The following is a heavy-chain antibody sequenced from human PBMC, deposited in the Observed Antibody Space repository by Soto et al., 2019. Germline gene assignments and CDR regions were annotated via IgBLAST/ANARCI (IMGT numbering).Heavy chain of an antibody. Sequence: PGGSLRLSCAASGFTFSSYAMSWVRQAPGKGLEWVSAISGSGGSTYYADPVKGRFTISRDNSKNTLYLQMNSLRAEDTAVYYCAKLAYSSGYYSDFDYWGQGTLVTVSS. CDR2: ISGSGGST. CDR1: GFTFSSYA. D-gene: IGHD3-22*01. CDR3: AKLAYSSGYYSDFDY. V-gene: IGHV3-23*01. J-gene: IGHJ4*02.